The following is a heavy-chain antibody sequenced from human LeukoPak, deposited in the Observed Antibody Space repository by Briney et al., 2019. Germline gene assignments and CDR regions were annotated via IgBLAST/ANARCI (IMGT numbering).Heavy chain of an antibody. D-gene: IGHD3-22*01. Sequence: GGSLRLSCAASGFTFSSYSMNWVRQAPGKGLEWVSSITSSSSYIYYADSVKGRFTISRDNAKNSLYLQMNSLRAEDTAVYYCARDLIYYDSSGSDYWGQGTLVTVSS. CDR2: ITSSSSYI. CDR1: GFTFSSYS. CDR3: ARDLIYYDSSGSDY. V-gene: IGHV3-21*01. J-gene: IGHJ4*02.